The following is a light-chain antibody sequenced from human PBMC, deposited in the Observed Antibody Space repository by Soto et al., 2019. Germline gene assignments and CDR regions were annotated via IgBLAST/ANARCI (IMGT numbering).Light chain of an antibody. CDR2: EVT. CDR1: SGDIGSYNR. Sequence: QSVLTQPASVSGSPGQSITISCTGTSGDIGSYNRVSWYQQHPGKASKLIMYEVTDRPSGVSNRFSGSKSGNTASLTISGFQAEDEAEYYCSSYSNINTRACVFGTGTKVTVL. CDR3: SSYSNINTRACV. J-gene: IGLJ1*01. V-gene: IGLV2-14*01.